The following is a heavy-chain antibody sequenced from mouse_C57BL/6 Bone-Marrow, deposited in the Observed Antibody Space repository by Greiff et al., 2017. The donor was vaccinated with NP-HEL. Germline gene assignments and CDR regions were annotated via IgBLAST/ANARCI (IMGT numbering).Heavy chain of an antibody. CDR3: ARGRGTGTYFDY. Sequence: QVQLQQPGAELVKPGASVKLSCKASGYTFTSYWMHWVKQRPGQGLEWIGMIHPNSGSTNYNEKFKSKATLTVDKSSSTAYMQLSSLTYEDSAVYYCARGRGTGTYFDYWGQGTTLTVSS. V-gene: IGHV1-64*01. J-gene: IGHJ2*01. CDR1: GYTFTSYW. CDR2: IHPNSGST. D-gene: IGHD4-1*01.